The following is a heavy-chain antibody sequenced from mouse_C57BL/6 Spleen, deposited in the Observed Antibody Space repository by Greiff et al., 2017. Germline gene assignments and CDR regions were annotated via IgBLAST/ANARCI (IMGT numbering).Heavy chain of an antibody. CDR3: ARDYYGSSYYFDY. V-gene: IGHV1-66*01. CDR1: GYSFTSYY. D-gene: IGHD1-1*01. J-gene: IGHJ2*01. Sequence: QVQLQQSGPELVKPGASVKISCKASGYSFTSYYIHWVKQRPGQGLECIGWIYPGSGNTKYNEKFKGKATLTADTSSSTAYMQLSSLTSEDSAVYYCARDYYGSSYYFDYWGQGTTLTVSS. CDR2: IYPGSGNT.